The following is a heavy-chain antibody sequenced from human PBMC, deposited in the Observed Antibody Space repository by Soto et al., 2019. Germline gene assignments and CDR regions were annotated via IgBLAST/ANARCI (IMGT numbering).Heavy chain of an antibody. CDR3: ARALYDYVWGSYRPLKDYYFDY. D-gene: IGHD3-16*02. CDR2: MNPNSGNT. Sequence: GASVKVSCKASGYTFTSYDINWVRQATGQGLEWMGWMNPNSGNTGYAQKFQGRVTMTRNTSISTAYMELSSLRSEDTAVYYCARALYDYVWGSYRPLKDYYFDYWGQGTLVTVSS. CDR1: GYTFTSYD. J-gene: IGHJ4*02. V-gene: IGHV1-8*01.